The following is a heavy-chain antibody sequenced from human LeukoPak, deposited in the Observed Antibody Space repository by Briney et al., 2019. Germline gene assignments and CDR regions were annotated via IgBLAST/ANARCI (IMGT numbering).Heavy chain of an antibody. CDR3: ARETRLRWTDY. J-gene: IGHJ4*02. CDR2: ISGSGDST. CDR1: GFTFNSYA. D-gene: IGHD5-24*01. Sequence: GGSLRLSCAASGFTFNSYAMSWVRQAPGKGLEWVSTISGSGDSTRYADSVQGRFTIPRDNSKNTLFLQMNSLRAEDTAVYYCARETRLRWTDYWGQGTLVTVSS. V-gene: IGHV3-23*01.